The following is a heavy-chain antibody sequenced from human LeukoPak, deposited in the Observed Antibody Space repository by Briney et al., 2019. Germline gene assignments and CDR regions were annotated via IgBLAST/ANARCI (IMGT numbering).Heavy chain of an antibody. J-gene: IGHJ4*02. D-gene: IGHD3-10*01. CDR1: GGSIRNYY. V-gene: IGHV4-59*01. CDR3: ARSGIRGPEYYFDY. CDR2: VHSSGST. Sequence: SETLSLTCSVSGGSIRNYYWTWIRQSPGKGLEWVGYVHSSGSTNYNPSLKGRVTMPVDPSKNQFSLRLRSVTAAETAIYYCARSGIRGPEYYFDYWGQGALVTVSS.